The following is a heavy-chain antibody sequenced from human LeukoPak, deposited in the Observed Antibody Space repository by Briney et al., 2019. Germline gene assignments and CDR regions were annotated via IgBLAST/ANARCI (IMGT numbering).Heavy chain of an antibody. Sequence: PSETLSLTCTVSGGFIRDSGYYWGWIRQPPGKGLEWIGSIYYSGSTYYNPSLKSRVTISVDTSKNQFSLKLSSVTAADTAAYYCARLNGRLRRTGAFDIWGQGTMVTVSS. CDR1: GGFIRDSGYY. J-gene: IGHJ3*02. D-gene: IGHD5-18*01. V-gene: IGHV4-39*07. CDR2: IYYSGST. CDR3: ARLNGRLRRTGAFDI.